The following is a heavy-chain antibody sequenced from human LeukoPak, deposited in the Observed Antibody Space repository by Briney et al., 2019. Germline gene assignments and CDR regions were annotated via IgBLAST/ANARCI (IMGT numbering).Heavy chain of an antibody. CDR2: IYYSGST. J-gene: IGHJ3*01. CDR3: AREAPEMATIDF. V-gene: IGHV4-39*01. CDR1: GGSISSSSYY. Sequence: TSETLSLTCTVSGGSISSSSYYWGWIRQPPGKGLEWIGGIYYSGSTYYNPSLKSRVTISVDTSKNQFSLKLSSVTAADTAVYYCAREAPEMATIDFWGQGTMVTVSS. D-gene: IGHD5-24*01.